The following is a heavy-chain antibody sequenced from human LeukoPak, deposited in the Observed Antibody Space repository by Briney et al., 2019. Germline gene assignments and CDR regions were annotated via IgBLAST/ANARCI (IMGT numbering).Heavy chain of an antibody. V-gene: IGHV4-4*09. CDR3: AGTRGSYGAVRFDY. CDR1: GGSISSYY. Sequence: PSETLSLTCTVSGGSISSYYWSWIRQPPGKGLEWIGYIYTSGSTNYNPSLKSRVTISVDTSKNQFSLKLSSVTAADTAVYYCAGTRGSYGAVRFDYWGQGTLVTVSS. D-gene: IGHD1-26*01. J-gene: IGHJ4*02. CDR2: IYTSGST.